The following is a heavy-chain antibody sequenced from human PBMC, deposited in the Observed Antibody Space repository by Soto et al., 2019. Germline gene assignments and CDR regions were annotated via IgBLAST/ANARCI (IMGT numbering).Heavy chain of an antibody. Sequence: QVHLQQWGAGLLKPSETLSLTCGVYNESFSDYFWNWIRQPPGKGLEWIGEIKESGFATYNPSLKRRVTMSVDTANNQFSLKVTSVTAADTAVYYCARGKSSGPLYYFDTWGQGTLVTVSS. CDR2: IKESGFA. V-gene: IGHV4-34*01. J-gene: IGHJ4*02. CDR3: ARGKSSGPLYYFDT. D-gene: IGHD6-19*01. CDR1: NESFSDYF.